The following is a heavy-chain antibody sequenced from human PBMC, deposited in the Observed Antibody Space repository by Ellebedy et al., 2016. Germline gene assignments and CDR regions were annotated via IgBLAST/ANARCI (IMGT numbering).Heavy chain of an antibody. Sequence: GGSLRLXXVASGFTFRHFFMSWVRQAPGGGLEWISTISGDGDIIFSADSVKGRFTISRDNSRYTLYLQMDSLRAADTAVYYCYYGHYSGYWGQGTLVTVSS. D-gene: IGHD4-17*01. V-gene: IGHV3-23*01. CDR3: YYGHYSGY. J-gene: IGHJ4*02. CDR2: ISGDGDII. CDR1: GFTFRHFF.